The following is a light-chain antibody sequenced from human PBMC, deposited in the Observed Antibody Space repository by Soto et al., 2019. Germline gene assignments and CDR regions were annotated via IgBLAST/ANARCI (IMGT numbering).Light chain of an antibody. CDR2: GAS. V-gene: IGKV3-15*01. CDR3: QQYYTTPTWT. CDR1: QNIGSN. J-gene: IGKJ1*01. Sequence: EVVMTQSPATLSASPGERVILSCRASQNIGSNLAWYQQRPGQAPRLLMYGASTRATETPARFSGSGSATDFTLTISSLQSEDFAVYYCQQYYTTPTWTFGQGTKVEV.